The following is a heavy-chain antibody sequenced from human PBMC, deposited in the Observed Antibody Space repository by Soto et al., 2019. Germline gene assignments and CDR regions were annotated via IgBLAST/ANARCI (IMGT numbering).Heavy chain of an antibody. CDR2: ISAHNGNT. D-gene: IGHD1-1*01. CDR3: ATGRYGDY. J-gene: IGHJ4*01. V-gene: IGHV1-18*01. Sequence: QVHLVQSGAEVKKPGASVKVSCKGSGYIFTTYGITWVRQAPGQGLEWMGWISAHNGNTNYAQKLQGRATVTRETSTSTAYMALRNLRSDDTAVYFCATGRYGDYWCHRPLFTVSS. CDR1: GYIFTTYG.